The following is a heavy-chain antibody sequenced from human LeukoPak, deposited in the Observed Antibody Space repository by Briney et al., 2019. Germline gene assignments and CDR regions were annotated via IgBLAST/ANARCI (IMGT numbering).Heavy chain of an antibody. V-gene: IGHV4-39*07. CDR2: IYYSGST. Sequence: SETLSLTCTVSGGSISSSSYYWGWIRQPPGKGLEWIGSIYYSGSTYYNPSLKSRVTISVDTSKNQFSLKLSSVTAADTAVYYCARDRDYYDSSNSYFDYWGQGTLVTVSS. CDR3: ARDRDYYDSSNSYFDY. D-gene: IGHD3-22*01. J-gene: IGHJ4*02. CDR1: GGSISSSSYY.